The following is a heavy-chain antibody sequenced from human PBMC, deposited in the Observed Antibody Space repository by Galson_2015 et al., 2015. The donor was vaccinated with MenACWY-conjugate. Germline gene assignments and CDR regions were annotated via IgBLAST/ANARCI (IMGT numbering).Heavy chain of an antibody. CDR1: GGSIRNNY. J-gene: IGHJ6*02. D-gene: IGHD4-17*01. Sequence: ETLSLTCTVSGGSIRNNYWNWIRQPPGKELEWIGSVYYSGSTHSNPSLNSRVTISLDTSKNHFSLKLTSVSAADTAVYYCARVGAPPWTFYGDYCADYYYGLDVWGQGTTVTVSS. CDR2: VYYSGST. CDR3: ARVGAPPWTFYGDYCADYYYGLDV. V-gene: IGHV4-59*08.